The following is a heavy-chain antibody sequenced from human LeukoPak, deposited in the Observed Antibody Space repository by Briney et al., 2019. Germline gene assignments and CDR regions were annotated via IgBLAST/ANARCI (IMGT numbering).Heavy chain of an antibody. V-gene: IGHV3-30*18. D-gene: IGHD2-2*01. CDR2: ISYDGSNK. CDR1: GFTFSSYG. J-gene: IGHJ4*02. CDR3: AKSGGSVVPAANFDY. Sequence: PGGSLRLSCAASGFTFSSYGMHWVRQAPGKGLEWVAVISYDGSNKYYADSVKGRFTISRDNSKNTLYLQMNSLRAEDTAVYYCAKSGGSVVPAANFDYWGQGTLVTVSS.